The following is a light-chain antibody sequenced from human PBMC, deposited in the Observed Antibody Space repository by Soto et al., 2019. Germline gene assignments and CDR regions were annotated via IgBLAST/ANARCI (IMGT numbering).Light chain of an antibody. CDR2: GAS. CDR3: QQYGSSRWT. J-gene: IGKJ1*01. Sequence: EIVLTQSPGPLSLSPGERATLSCRASKSVSNNYLAWYQQKPGQAPRLLIYGASSRATGIPDRFSGSGSGTDFTLTISRLEPQDFSVYYCQQYGSSRWTFGQGTKVEIK. CDR1: KSVSNNY. V-gene: IGKV3-20*01.